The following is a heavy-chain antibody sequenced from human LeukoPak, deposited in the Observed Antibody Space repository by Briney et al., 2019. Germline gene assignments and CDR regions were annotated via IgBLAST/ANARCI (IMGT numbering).Heavy chain of an antibody. CDR2: ISSSSSTI. J-gene: IGHJ3*02. CDR3: ASIVDTAMVDSDAFDI. V-gene: IGHV3-48*04. CDR1: GFTFSSYS. D-gene: IGHD5-18*01. Sequence: GGSLRLSCAASGFTFSSYSMNWVRQAPGKGLEWVSYISSSSSTIYYADSVKGRFTISRDNAKNSLYLQMNSLRAENTAVYYCASIVDTAMVDSDAFDIWGQGTMVTVSS.